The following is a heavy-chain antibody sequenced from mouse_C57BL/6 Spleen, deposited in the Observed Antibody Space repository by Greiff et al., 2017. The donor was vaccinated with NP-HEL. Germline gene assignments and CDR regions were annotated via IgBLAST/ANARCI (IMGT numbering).Heavy chain of an antibody. CDR2: ISYDGSN. CDR3: ARDYYGSSSYWYFDV. CDR1: GYSITSGYY. V-gene: IGHV3-6*01. D-gene: IGHD1-1*01. Sequence: EVHLVESGPGLVKPSQSLSLTCSVTGYSITSGYYWNWIRQFPGNKLEWMGYISYDGSNNYNPSLKHQISITRDTSKNQFFLKLNSVTTEDTATYYCARDYYGSSSYWYFDVWGTGTTVTVSS. J-gene: IGHJ1*03.